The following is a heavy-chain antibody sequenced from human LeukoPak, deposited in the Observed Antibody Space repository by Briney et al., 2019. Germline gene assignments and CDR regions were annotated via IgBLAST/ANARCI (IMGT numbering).Heavy chain of an antibody. D-gene: IGHD5-18*01. V-gene: IGHV4-59*01. CDR1: GGSTNNYH. CDR2: ISYTGST. CDR3: ASQLYSDGSPFAF. J-gene: IGHJ4*02. Sequence: KPSETLSLTCSVSGGSTNNYHWSWIRQPPGKGLEWIGYISYTGSTNYNPSLKSRLTMSLDTSNNRFSLKLTSVTAADTAVYYCASQLYSDGSPFAFWGQGPLVPVSS.